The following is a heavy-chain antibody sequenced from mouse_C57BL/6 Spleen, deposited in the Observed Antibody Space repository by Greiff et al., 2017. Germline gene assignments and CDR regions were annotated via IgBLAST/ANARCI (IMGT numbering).Heavy chain of an antibody. D-gene: IGHD1-1*01. CDR2: INYDGSST. CDR3: ARVSYGSSYRYFDV. Sequence: EVKVVESEGGLVQPGSSMKLSCTASGFTFSDYYMAWVRQVPEKGLEWVANINYDGSSTYYLDSLKSRFIISRDNAKNILYLQMSSLKSEDTATYYCARVSYGSSYRYFDVWGTGTTVTVSS. J-gene: IGHJ1*03. V-gene: IGHV5-16*01. CDR1: GFTFSDYY.